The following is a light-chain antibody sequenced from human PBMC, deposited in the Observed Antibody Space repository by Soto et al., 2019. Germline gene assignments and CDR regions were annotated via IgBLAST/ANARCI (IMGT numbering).Light chain of an antibody. V-gene: IGKV3-20*01. Sequence: ENVLTMSPATLSLSPGERATLSCRASQSVSSYLAWYQQKPGQAPRLLIYDASNRATGIPARFSGSGSGTDFTLTISRLEPEDFAVYYCQQYGSSPWTFGQGTKV. J-gene: IGKJ1*01. CDR1: QSVSSY. CDR2: DAS. CDR3: QQYGSSPWT.